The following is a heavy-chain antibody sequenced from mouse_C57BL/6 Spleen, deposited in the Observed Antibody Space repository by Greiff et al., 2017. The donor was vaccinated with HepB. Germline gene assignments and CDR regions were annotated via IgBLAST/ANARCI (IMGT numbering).Heavy chain of an antibody. V-gene: IGHV1-39*01. CDR3: ARETTEGYEGYSNYDFDY. CDR2: INPNYGTT. D-gene: IGHD2-5*01. Sequence: EVQLQQSGPELVKPGASVKISCKASGYSFTDYNMNWVKQSNGKSLEWIGVINPNYGTTSYNQKFKGKATLTVDQSSSTAYMQLNSLTSEDSAVYYCARETTEGYEGYSNYDFDYWGQGTTLTVSS. CDR1: GYSFTDYN. J-gene: IGHJ2*01.